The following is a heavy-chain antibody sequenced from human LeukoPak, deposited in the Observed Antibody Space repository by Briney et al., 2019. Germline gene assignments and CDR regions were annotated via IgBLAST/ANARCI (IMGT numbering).Heavy chain of an antibody. CDR2: ISYDGSNK. J-gene: IGHJ4*02. D-gene: IGHD4-17*01. V-gene: IGHV3-30-3*01. CDR3: ARDQGHGDYDFDY. Sequence: PGGSLTLSCAASGFTFSSYAMHWVRQAPGKGLEWVAVISYDGSNKYYADSVKGRFTISRDNSKNTLYLQMNSLRAEDTAVYYCARDQGHGDYDFDYWGQGTLVTVSS. CDR1: GFTFSSYA.